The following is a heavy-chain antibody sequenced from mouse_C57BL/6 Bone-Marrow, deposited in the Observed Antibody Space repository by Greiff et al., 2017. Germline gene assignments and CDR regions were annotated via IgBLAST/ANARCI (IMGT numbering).Heavy chain of an antibody. CDR3: ARCFITTVAVDY. CDR2: IYPGSGST. J-gene: IGHJ2*01. V-gene: IGHV1-55*01. Sequence: QVQLQQPGAELVKPGASVKMSCKASGYTFTSYWITWVKQRPGQGLEWIGDIYPGSGSTNYNEKFKSKATLTVDTSSSTAYMHLSSLTSEDSAVYYCARCFITTVAVDYWCQGTTLTVSP. D-gene: IGHD1-1*01. CDR1: GYTFTSYW.